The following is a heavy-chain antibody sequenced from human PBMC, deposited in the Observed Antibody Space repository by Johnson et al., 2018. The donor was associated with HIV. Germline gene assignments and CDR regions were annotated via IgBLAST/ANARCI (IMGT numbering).Heavy chain of an antibody. CDR2: IKQDASEK. CDR1: GFTFSSYW. CDR3: ARDDDYSKVRAFDI. Sequence: VQLVESGGGLVQPERSLRLSCAASGFTFSSYWMSWVRQAPGKGLECVANIKQDASEKYYVDSLKGRFTISRDNAKNSLYLQMNSLRAEDTAVYYCARDDDYSKVRAFDIWGQGTMVTVSS. V-gene: IGHV3-7*01. J-gene: IGHJ3*02. D-gene: IGHD4-11*01.